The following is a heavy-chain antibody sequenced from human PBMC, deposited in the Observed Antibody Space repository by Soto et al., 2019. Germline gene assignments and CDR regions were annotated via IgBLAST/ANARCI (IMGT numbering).Heavy chain of an antibody. Sequence: EVQLLESGGGLVQPGGSLRLSCAASGFTFSSYAMSWVRQAPGKGLEWVSAISGSGGSTYYADSVRGRFTISRDNSKNTLYMQMNSLRAEDTAVYYCAKVPYSSSFWFDPWGQGTLVTVSS. CDR1: GFTFSSYA. D-gene: IGHD6-6*01. CDR2: ISGSGGST. J-gene: IGHJ5*02. CDR3: AKVPYSSSFWFDP. V-gene: IGHV3-23*01.